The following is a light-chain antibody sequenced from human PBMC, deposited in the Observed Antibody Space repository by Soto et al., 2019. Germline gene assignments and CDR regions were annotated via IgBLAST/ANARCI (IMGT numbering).Light chain of an antibody. CDR1: QSVSSK. J-gene: IGKJ4*01. V-gene: IGKV3-15*01. CDR3: QEYNNWRPIT. Sequence: EIVMTQSPATLSVSPGERATFSCRASQSVSSKLAWYRQKPGQAPRLLIYGASTRETGIPVRFSGSGSGTECTRTITSLQSEDVAVYYCQEYNNWRPITFGGGTKV. CDR2: GAS.